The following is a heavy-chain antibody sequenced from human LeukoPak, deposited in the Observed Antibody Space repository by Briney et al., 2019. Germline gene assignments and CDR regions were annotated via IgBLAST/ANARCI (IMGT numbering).Heavy chain of an antibody. CDR3: ALSTATGRYFDY. CDR1: GFTFSDYY. CDR2: ISSSSSYT. V-gene: IGHV3-11*03. D-gene: IGHD5-18*01. Sequence: GSLRLSCAASGFTFSDYYMSWIRQAPGKGLEWVSYISSSSSYTNYADSVKGRFTVSRDNAKNSLYLQMNSLRAEDTAVYYCALSTATGRYFDYWGQGTLVTVSS. J-gene: IGHJ4*02.